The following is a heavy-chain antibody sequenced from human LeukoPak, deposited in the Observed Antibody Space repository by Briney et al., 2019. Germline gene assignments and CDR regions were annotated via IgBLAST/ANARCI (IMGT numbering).Heavy chain of an antibody. CDR2: INHSGST. Sequence: PSGTLSLTCAVYGGSFSGYYWSWIRQPPGKGLEWIGEINHSGSTNYNPSLKSRVTISVDTSKNQFSLKLSSVTAADTAVYYCARGGDYYDSSGYYYYFDYWGQGTLVTVSS. J-gene: IGHJ4*02. CDR1: GGSFSGYY. CDR3: ARGGDYYDSSGYYYYFDY. D-gene: IGHD3-22*01. V-gene: IGHV4-34*01.